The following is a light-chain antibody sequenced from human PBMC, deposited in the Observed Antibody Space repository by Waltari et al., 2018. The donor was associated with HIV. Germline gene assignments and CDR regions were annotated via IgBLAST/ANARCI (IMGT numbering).Light chain of an antibody. V-gene: IGLV2-23*02. J-gene: IGLJ2*01. CDR2: EVS. CDR1: SSNL. Sequence: QSALTQPASVSGSPGQSITISCTGTSSNLVSWYQQHPGKAPKLIIYEVSKRPSGVSDRFSASKSGNTASLTISGLQAEDEADYHCCSYVRVVNSVVLFGGGTKLTVL. CDR3: CSYVRVVNSVVL.